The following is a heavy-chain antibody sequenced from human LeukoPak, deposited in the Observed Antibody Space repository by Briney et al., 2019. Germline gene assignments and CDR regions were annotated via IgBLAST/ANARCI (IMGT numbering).Heavy chain of an antibody. J-gene: IGHJ4*02. D-gene: IGHD3-22*01. CDR1: GFTFSSYA. V-gene: IGHV3-23*01. Sequence: GGSLRLSCAASGFTFSSYAMSWVRQAPGKGLEWVSAISGSGGSTYYADSVKGQFTISRDNSKNTLYLQMNSLRAEDTAVYYCAKDHYYDSSGSAPGYWGQGTLVTASS. CDR3: AKDHYYDSSGSAPGY. CDR2: ISGSGGST.